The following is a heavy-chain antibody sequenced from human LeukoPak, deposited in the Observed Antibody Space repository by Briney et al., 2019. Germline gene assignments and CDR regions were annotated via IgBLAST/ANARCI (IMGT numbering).Heavy chain of an antibody. CDR1: GFTFSSYA. Sequence: GGSLRLSCAASGFTFSSYAMSWVRQAPGKGLEWVSAISGSGGSTYYADSVKGRFTISRDNSKNTLYLQMNSLRAEDTAVYYFAKGVAAVGDFAFDYWGQGTLVTVSS. J-gene: IGHJ4*02. CDR3: AKGVAAVGDFAFDY. V-gene: IGHV3-23*01. CDR2: ISGSGGST. D-gene: IGHD6-13*01.